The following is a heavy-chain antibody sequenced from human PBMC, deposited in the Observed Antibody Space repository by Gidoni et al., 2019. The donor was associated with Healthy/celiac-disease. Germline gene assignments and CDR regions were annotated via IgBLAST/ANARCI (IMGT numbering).Heavy chain of an antibody. Sequence: EVQRVESGGGLVQPGRSLRLSCAASGSTFDDYAMHWVRQAPGKGLEWVSGISWNSGSIGYADSVKGRFTISRDNAKNSLYLQMNSLRAEDTALYYCAKSGKWEPELFDYWGQGTLVTVSS. CDR2: ISWNSGSI. D-gene: IGHD1-26*01. CDR3: AKSGKWEPELFDY. V-gene: IGHV3-9*01. J-gene: IGHJ4*02. CDR1: GSTFDDYA.